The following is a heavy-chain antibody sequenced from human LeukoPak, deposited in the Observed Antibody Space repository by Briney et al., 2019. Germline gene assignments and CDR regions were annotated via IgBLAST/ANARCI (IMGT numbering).Heavy chain of an antibody. V-gene: IGHV3-53*01. J-gene: IGHJ5*02. Sequence: PGGSLRLSCAASGFTVSSNYMSWVRQAPGKGLEWVSVIYSGGSTYYADSAKGRFTISRDNSKNTLYLQMNNLRAEDTAVYYCARVRVFAKLSVVRPREVNCFDPWGQGTLVTVSS. D-gene: IGHD2-21*01. CDR1: GFTVSSNY. CDR2: IYSGGST. CDR3: ARVRVFAKLSVVRPREVNCFDP.